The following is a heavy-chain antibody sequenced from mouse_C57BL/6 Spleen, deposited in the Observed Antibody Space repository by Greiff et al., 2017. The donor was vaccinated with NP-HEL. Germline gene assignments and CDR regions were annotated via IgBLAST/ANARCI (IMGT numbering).Heavy chain of an antibody. J-gene: IGHJ4*01. CDR2: IYPGVGDT. V-gene: IGHV1-82*01. CDR1: GYAFSSSW. Sequence: VQLQQSGPELVKPGASVKISCKASGYAFSSSWMNWVKQRPGTGLAWIGRIYPGVGDTNYNGKFKGKATLTADKSSSTAYMQLSSLTSEDSAVYFWERSGDSYAMDDWGKGTSVTVSS. CDR3: ERSGDSYAMDD. D-gene: IGHD3-3*01.